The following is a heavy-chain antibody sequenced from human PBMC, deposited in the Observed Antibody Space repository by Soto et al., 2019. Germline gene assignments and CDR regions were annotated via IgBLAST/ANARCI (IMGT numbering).Heavy chain of an antibody. Sequence: ASVKVSCKVSGYTFTSYYIHWVRQAPGQGLEWMGWINPITGGTNYAPKFQGRVTMTRDTSITTAYMELSRLRSDDTAVYYCARQSCGITSCFYDYWGPGTLVTVSS. J-gene: IGHJ4*02. CDR1: GYTFTSYY. CDR3: ARQSCGITSCFYDY. V-gene: IGHV1-2*02. D-gene: IGHD2-2*01. CDR2: INPITGGT.